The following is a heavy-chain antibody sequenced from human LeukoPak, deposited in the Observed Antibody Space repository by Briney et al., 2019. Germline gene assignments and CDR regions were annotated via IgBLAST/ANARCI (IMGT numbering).Heavy chain of an antibody. V-gene: IGHV3-11*01. Sequence: GGSLRLSCEASGFTFSDYYMSWIRQAPGKGLEWVSYISSSGYNIYYADSAKGRFTISKDNARSSLYLQMNSLRAEDTAVYYCAGEARGYMAFQIWGQGTLVTVPS. D-gene: IGHD2-2*02. CDR3: AGEARGYMAFQI. CDR2: ISSSGYNI. J-gene: IGHJ3*02. CDR1: GFTFSDYY.